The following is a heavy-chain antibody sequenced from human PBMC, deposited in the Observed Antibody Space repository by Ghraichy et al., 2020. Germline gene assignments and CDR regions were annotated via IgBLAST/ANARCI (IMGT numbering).Heavy chain of an antibody. CDR2: ISGNGRST. J-gene: IGHJ4*02. CDR1: GFTFSSYA. V-gene: IGHV3-23*01. Sequence: GESLNISCAASGFTFSSYAMTWVRQAPGKGLEWVSLISGNGRSTYYADSMKGRFTISRDNSKDTLYLQMNRLRAEDTALYYCAKDLNAGYYYGSGSDYWGQGTLVTVSS. CDR3: AKDLNAGYYYGSGSDY. D-gene: IGHD3-10*01.